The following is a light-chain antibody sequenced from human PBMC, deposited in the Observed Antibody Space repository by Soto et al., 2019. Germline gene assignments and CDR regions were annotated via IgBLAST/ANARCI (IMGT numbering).Light chain of an antibody. V-gene: IGKV3-15*01. CDR1: QSVSTN. Sequence: KMMTHSPATLSESPRERATLSCRASQSVSTNLAWYQHKPGQAPRLLIYDTFKRATGVPDRLSGSGSGTEFTLTINSLQSEDFAVYYCQQYNNWLTWTFGQGAK. J-gene: IGKJ1*01. CDR2: DTF. CDR3: QQYNNWLTWT.